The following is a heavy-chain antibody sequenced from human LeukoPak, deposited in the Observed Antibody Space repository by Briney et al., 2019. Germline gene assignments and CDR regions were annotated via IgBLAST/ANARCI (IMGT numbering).Heavy chain of an antibody. V-gene: IGHV6-1*01. CDR3: AREQRGKSAFDI. CDR1: GDSVSSNSAA. D-gene: IGHD4-23*01. J-gene: IGHJ3*02. CDR2: TYYRSKWYN. Sequence: SQTLSLTCAISGDSVSSNSAAWDWIRQSPSRGLEWLGRTYYRSKWYNESAVSVKSRITINPDTSKNQFSLHLSSLTPEDTAVYHCAREQRGKSAFDIRGQGTMVTVSS.